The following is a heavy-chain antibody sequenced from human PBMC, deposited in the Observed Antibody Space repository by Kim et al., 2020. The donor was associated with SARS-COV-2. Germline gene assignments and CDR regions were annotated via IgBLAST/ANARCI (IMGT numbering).Heavy chain of an antibody. J-gene: IGHJ4*02. CDR3: AKDRAWTESPYHFDH. D-gene: IGHD2-21*02. CDR1: GFTFSSYA. Sequence: GGSLRLSCAASGFTFSSYAMLFFLPSPGTWLEWVAEISGSGGKTYYADSVKGRFTISRDNSKNTLDLQMNSLRAEDTAIYYCAKDRAWTESPYHFDHWGQGTQATVSS. V-gene: IGHV3-23*01. CDR2: ISGSGGKT.